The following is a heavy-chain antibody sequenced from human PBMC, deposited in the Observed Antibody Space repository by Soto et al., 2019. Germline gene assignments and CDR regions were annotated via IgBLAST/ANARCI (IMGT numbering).Heavy chain of an antibody. J-gene: IGHJ5*02. V-gene: IGHV1-69*02. CDR3: ARGHYILTGVNWFDP. CDR2: IIPILGIA. CDR1: GGTFSSYT. D-gene: IGHD3-9*01. Sequence: SVKVSCKASGGTFSSYTISWVRQAPGQGLEWMGRIIPILGIANYAQKFQGRVTITADKSTSTAYMELSSLRSEDTAVYYCARGHYILTGVNWFDPWGQGTLVTVSS.